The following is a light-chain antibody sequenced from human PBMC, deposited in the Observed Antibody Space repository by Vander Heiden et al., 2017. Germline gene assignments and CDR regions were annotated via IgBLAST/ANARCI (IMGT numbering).Light chain of an antibody. CDR1: DSNIGSNYD. CDR2: STG. Sequence: QSVLTQPPSVSGAPGQGVTISCTGGDSNIGSNYDVQWYRQLPGTAPHLLIYSTGNRPSGVPDRFSGSKSGNTASLAITGLQVEDEADYYCQSYDSSLSALVFGGGTKLTV. CDR3: QSYDSSLSALV. V-gene: IGLV1-40*01. J-gene: IGLJ3*02.